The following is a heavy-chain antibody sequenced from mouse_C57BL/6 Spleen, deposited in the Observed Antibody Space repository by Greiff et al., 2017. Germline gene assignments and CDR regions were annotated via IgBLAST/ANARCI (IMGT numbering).Heavy chain of an antibody. CDR1: GYAFSSYW. CDR3: ARSYSNYFDY. J-gene: IGHJ2*01. V-gene: IGHV1-80*01. CDR2: IYPGDGDT. Sequence: VQVVESGAELVKPGASVKISCKASGYAFSSYWMNWVKQRPGKGLEWIGQIYPGDGDTNYNGKFKGKATLTADKSSSTAYMQLSSLTSEDSAVYFCARSYSNYFDYWGQGTTLTVSS. D-gene: IGHD2-5*01.